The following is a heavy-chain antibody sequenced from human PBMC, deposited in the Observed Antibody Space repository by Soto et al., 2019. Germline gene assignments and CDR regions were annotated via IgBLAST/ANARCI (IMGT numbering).Heavy chain of an antibody. CDR3: ARAHAYYDFWSGYYPSRTIPEIPQHFDY. CDR2: ISAYNGNT. V-gene: IGHV1-18*01. CDR1: GYTFTSYG. J-gene: IGHJ4*02. D-gene: IGHD3-3*01. Sequence: ASVKVSCKASGYTFTSYGISWVLQAPGQGLEWMGWISAYNGNTNYAQKLQGRVTMTTDTSTSTAYMELRSLRSDDTAVYYCARAHAYYDFWSGYYPSRTIPEIPQHFDYWGQGTLVTVSS.